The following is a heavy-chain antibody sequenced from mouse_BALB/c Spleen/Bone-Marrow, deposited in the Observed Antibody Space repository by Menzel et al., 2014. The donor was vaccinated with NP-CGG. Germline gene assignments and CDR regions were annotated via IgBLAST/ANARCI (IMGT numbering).Heavy chain of an antibody. CDR2: IWAGGTT. D-gene: IGHD1-1*01. Sequence: VKVVESGPGLVSPSQSLSITCTVSGFSLTSYGVHWVRQPPGKGLEWLGVIWAGGTTNYNSALMSRLSISKDNSKSQVFLKMNSLQTDDTAMYYCARSTTTDYFDYWGQGTTLTVSS. J-gene: IGHJ2*01. CDR3: ARSTTTDYFDY. CDR1: GFSLTSYG. V-gene: IGHV2-9*02.